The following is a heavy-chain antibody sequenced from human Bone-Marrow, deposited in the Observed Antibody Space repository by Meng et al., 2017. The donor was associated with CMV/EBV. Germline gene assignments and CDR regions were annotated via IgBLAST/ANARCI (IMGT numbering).Heavy chain of an antibody. D-gene: IGHD1-7*01. Sequence: GESLKISCAASGFTSSSYAMHWVRQAPGKGLEWVAVISYDGSNKYYADSVKGRFTISRDNSKNTLYLQMNSLRAEDTAVYYCARERTTAVNDAFDIWGQGTMVTVSS. J-gene: IGHJ3*02. V-gene: IGHV3-30-3*01. CDR2: ISYDGSNK. CDR3: ARERTTAVNDAFDI. CDR1: GFTSSSYA.